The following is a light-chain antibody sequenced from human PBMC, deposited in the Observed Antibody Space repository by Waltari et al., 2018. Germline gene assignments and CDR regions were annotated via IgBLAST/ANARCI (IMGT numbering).Light chain of an antibody. J-gene: IGKJ4*01. Sequence: EIVLTQSPATLSLSPGERATLSSRASQSVSSYLAWYQQKPGQAPRLLIYDASNRATGIPARFSGSGSGTDFTLTISSLEPEDFAVYYCQQRSNWPPGLTFGGGTKVEIK. CDR2: DAS. CDR1: QSVSSY. V-gene: IGKV3-11*01. CDR3: QQRSNWPPGLT.